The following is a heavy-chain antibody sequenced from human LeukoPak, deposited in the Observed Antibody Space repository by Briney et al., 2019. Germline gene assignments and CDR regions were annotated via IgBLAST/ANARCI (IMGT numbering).Heavy chain of an antibody. J-gene: IGHJ3*02. CDR2: IYYSGST. V-gene: IGHV4-61*01. CDR3: ARAMPLSGYYYDSSGYSRDACDI. Sequence: LSEALSLTCTVSGGSLSSGSYYWSWIRQPPGKGLEWIGYIYYSGSTNYNPSLKSRVTISVDTSKHQFSLKLSSVTAADTAVYYCARAMPLSGYYYDSSGYSRDACDIWGQGTMVTVSS. D-gene: IGHD3-22*01. CDR1: GGSLSSGSYY.